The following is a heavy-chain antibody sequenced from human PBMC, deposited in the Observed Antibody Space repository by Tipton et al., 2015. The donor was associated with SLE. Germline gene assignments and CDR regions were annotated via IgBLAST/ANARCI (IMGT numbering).Heavy chain of an antibody. J-gene: IGHJ6*03. V-gene: IGHV4-59*01. CDR3: VGARLGSFNMDD. CDR2: IYYSGNT. Sequence: TLSLTCTVSGGSISRYHWRWVRQPPGKVLEWFGYIYYSGNTNYNPSLKSRVSISLDTSKNQFSLQLNSVTATDTAVFYCVGARLGSFNMDDWAKGATDNVCS. CDR1: GGSISRYH. D-gene: IGHD6-6*01.